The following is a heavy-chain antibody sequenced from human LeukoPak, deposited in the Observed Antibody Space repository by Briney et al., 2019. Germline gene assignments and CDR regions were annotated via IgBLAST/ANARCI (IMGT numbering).Heavy chain of an antibody. CDR1: GFTFSSYG. J-gene: IGHJ6*03. D-gene: IGHD3-10*01. CDR3: AKGHETARYYYGSGSYSTNYMDV. Sequence: HAGGSLRLSCAASGFTFSSYGMHWVRQAPGKGLEWVAFIRYDGSNKYYADSVKGRFTISRDNSKNTLYLQMNSLRAEDTAVYYCAKGHETARYYYGSGSYSTNYMDVWGKGTTVTISS. V-gene: IGHV3-30*02. CDR2: IRYDGSNK.